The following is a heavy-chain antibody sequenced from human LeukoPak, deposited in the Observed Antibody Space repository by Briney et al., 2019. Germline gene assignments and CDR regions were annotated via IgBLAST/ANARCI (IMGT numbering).Heavy chain of an antibody. CDR1: GDSISYYY. V-gene: IGHV4-4*07. CDR2: ISTSGTT. CDR3: ARVTGYMIEDYFDY. D-gene: IGHD3-22*01. Sequence: SETLSLTCTVSGDSISYYYWSWIRQPAGKGLEWIGRISTSGTTNHNPSLKSRVTISVDTSKNQFSLKLRSVTAADTAVYYCARVTGYMIEDYFDYWGQGTLVTVSS. J-gene: IGHJ4*02.